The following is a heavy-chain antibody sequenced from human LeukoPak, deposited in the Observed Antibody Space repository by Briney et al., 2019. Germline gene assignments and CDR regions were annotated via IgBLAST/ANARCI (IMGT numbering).Heavy chain of an antibody. Sequence: SETLSLTFTVSGGSIISYYWSWIRQPPGKGLEWIGDIYYSGSTNYNPSLKSRVTISVDTSKNQFSLKLSAVTAADTAVYYCAREYGSGSPYYYYGMDVWGQGTTVTVSS. CDR1: GGSIISYY. V-gene: IGHV4-59*01. CDR3: AREYGSGSPYYYYGMDV. J-gene: IGHJ6*02. CDR2: IYYSGST. D-gene: IGHD3-10*01.